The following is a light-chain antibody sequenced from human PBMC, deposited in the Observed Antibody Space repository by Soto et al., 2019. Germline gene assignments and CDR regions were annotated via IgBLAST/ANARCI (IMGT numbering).Light chain of an antibody. CDR3: QPYNNWPLT. J-gene: IGKJ4*01. CDR1: QSVLLTSNNKNY. V-gene: IGKV4-1*01. CDR2: DTS. Sequence: DIVMTQSPDSLAVSLGERATINCKSSQSVLLTSNNKNYLAWYQHKPGQTPRLLIYDTSTRATGVPTRFSGSRSGAEFTLTINSLQSEDFAVYYCQPYNNWPLTFGGGTKVDIK.